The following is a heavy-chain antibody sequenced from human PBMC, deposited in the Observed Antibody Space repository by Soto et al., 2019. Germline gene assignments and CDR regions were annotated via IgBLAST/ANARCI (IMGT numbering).Heavy chain of an antibody. D-gene: IGHD5-12*01. Sequence: PSETLSLTCTVSGGSISSYYWSWIRQPPGKGLEWIGYIYYSGSTNYNPSLKSRVTISVDTSKNQFSLKLSSVTAADTAVYYCASRHFHSGYDPYYFDYWGQGTLVTVSS. CDR1: GGSISSYY. CDR2: IYYSGST. J-gene: IGHJ4*02. CDR3: ASRHFHSGYDPYYFDY. V-gene: IGHV4-59*08.